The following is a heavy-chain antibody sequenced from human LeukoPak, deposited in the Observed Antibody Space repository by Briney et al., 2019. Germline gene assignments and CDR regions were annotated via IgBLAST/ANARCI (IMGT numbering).Heavy chain of an antibody. V-gene: IGHV4-59*08. J-gene: IGHJ6*02. CDR1: GGSISSYY. CDR2: IYYRGST. Sequence: PSETLSLTCTVSGGSISSYYWSWIRQPPGEGLEWIGYIYYRGSTNYNPSLKSRVTISVDTSKNQFSLKLSSVTAADTAVYYCARTLSSYYYGMDVWGQGTTVTVSS. D-gene: IGHD3-3*02. CDR3: ARTLSSYYYGMDV.